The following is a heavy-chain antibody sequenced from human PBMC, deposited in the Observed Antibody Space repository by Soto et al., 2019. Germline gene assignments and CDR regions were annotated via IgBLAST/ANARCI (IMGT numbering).Heavy chain of an antibody. CDR2: IIPIFGTA. V-gene: IGHV1-69*06. CDR1: GGTFSSYA. D-gene: IGHD6-19*01. J-gene: IGHJ5*02. CDR3: ARGGSGWYGWVWFDP. Sequence: GASVKVSCKASGGTFSSYAISWVRQAPGQGLEWMGGIIPIFGTANYAQKFQGRVTITADKSTSTAYMELSSLRSEDTAVYYCARGGSGWYGWVWFDPWGQGTLVTVSS.